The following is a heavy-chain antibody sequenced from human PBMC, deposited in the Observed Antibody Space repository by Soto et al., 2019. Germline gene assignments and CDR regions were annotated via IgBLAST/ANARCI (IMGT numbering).Heavy chain of an antibody. J-gene: IGHJ4*02. CDR2: ISYDGSNK. CDR3: AKEKRGGSGSYTFDY. D-gene: IGHD1-26*01. Sequence: QVQLVESGGGVVQPGRSLRLSCAASGFTFSSYGMHWVRQAPGKGLEWVAVISYDGSNKYYADSVKGRFTISRDNSKNTLYLQMNSLRAEDTAVYYCAKEKRGGSGSYTFDYWGQGTLVTVSS. CDR1: GFTFSSYG. V-gene: IGHV3-30*18.